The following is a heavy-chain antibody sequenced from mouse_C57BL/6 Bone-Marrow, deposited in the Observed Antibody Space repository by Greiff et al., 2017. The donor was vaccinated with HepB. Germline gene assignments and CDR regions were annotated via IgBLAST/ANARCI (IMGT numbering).Heavy chain of an antibody. J-gene: IGHJ2*01. D-gene: IGHD1-1*01. Sequence: QVQLKQPGAELVKPGASVKMSCKASGYTFTSYWITWVKQRPGQGLEWIGDIYPGSGSTNYNEKFKSKATLTVDTSSSTAYMQLSSLTSEDSAVYYCASNYYGSSYGYFDYWGQGTTLTVSS. V-gene: IGHV1-55*01. CDR1: GYTFTSYW. CDR2: IYPGSGST. CDR3: ASNYYGSSYGYFDY.